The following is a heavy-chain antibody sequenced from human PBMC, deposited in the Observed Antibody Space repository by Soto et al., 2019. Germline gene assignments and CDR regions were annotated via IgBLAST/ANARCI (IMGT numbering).Heavy chain of an antibody. CDR2: IYSGGST. D-gene: IGHD5-18*01. Sequence: GGSLRLSCAASGFTVSSNYMSWVRQAPGKGLEWVSVIYSGGSTYYSDSVKGRFTISRDSSKNTLYLQMNSLRAEDTAVYYCASIDTAIANYYYGMDDWDQGTTVTVSS. CDR3: ASIDTAIANYYYGMDD. V-gene: IGHV3-53*01. J-gene: IGHJ6*02. CDR1: GFTVSSNY.